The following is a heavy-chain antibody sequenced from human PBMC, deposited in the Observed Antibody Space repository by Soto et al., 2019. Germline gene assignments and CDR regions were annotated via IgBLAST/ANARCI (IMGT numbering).Heavy chain of an antibody. Sequence: FLRLSCAASGLSSRSFSMSWVRQAPGKGPEWVSSISASGGDTYYADSVKGLFTISRDNSKNTLYLQLNSLRAEDTAVYHCAEIQGELLVWGQGILVTVSS. D-gene: IGHD1-26*01. CDR1: GLSSRSFS. V-gene: IGHV3-23*01. J-gene: IGHJ4*02. CDR2: ISASGGDT. CDR3: AEIQGELLV.